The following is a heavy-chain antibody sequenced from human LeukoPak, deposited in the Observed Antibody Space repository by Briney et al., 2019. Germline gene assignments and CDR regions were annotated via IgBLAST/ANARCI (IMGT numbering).Heavy chain of an antibody. CDR3: ARGSSGRSNYYYYGMDV. V-gene: IGHV3-33*01. D-gene: IGHD3-10*01. CDR1: GFTFSSYG. CDR2: IWYDGSNK. Sequence: PGRSLRLSCAASGFTFSSYGMHWVRQAPGKGLERVAVIWYDGSNKYYADSVKGRFTISRDNSKNTLFLQMNSLRAEDTAVYYCARGSSGRSNYYYYGMDVWGQGTTVTVSS. J-gene: IGHJ6*02.